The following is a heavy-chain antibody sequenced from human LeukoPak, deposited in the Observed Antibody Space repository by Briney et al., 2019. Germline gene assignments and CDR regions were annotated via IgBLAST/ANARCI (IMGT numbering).Heavy chain of an antibody. V-gene: IGHV3-64*01. D-gene: IGHD6-13*01. CDR1: GFIFSSYS. CDR3: AKGGSWYRPTFFDY. J-gene: IGHJ4*02. CDR2: ISSNGGST. Sequence: GGSLRLSCTASGFIFSSYSMHWVRQAPGKGLEFVSAISSNGGSTYYANSVKGRFTISRDNSKSRLYLQMNSLRAEDTAVYYCAKGGSWYRPTFFDYWGQGTLVTVSS.